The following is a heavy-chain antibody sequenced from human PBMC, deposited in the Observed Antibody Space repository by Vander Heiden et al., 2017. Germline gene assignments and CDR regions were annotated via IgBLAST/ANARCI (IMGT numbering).Heavy chain of an antibody. V-gene: IGHV5-51*01. CDR3: ASSYSSGWLGVDY. J-gene: IGHJ4*02. Sequence: EVQLVQSGAEVKKPGESLKISCKGSGHTFTTYWIGWVRQLPGKGLEWMVIIYPGDSDIRYSPSFQGQVTISADKSLSTAYLQWDSLKASDSAMYYCASSYSSGWLGVDYWGQGTLVTVSS. CDR2: IYPGDSDI. D-gene: IGHD6-19*01. CDR1: GHTFTTYW.